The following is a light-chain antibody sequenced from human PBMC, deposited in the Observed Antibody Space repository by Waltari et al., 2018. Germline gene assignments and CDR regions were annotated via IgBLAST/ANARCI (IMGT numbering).Light chain of an antibody. CDR2: AAS. J-gene: IGKJ2*03. V-gene: IGKV3-20*01. CDR1: QSVDSKY. CDR3: QQYTRPSYS. Sequence: CRASQSVDSKYLVWYHQNPGQAPRLLIYAASSRATGIPDRFTGSGSGTDFTLTISRLEPEDFAVYYCQQYTRPSYSFGQGTKLEIK.